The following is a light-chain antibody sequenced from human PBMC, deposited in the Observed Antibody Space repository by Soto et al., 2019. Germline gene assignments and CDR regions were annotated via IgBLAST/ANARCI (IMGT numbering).Light chain of an antibody. J-gene: IGLJ1*01. CDR3: LSFTATSTHV. Sequence: QCVLTQPASLSGSPGQSNTISCTGTSSDIGAYDYVSWFQQHPGKAPKLMISEVNNRPSAVSNRFSGSKSVNAAYLTISGLQVEDEAEYFCLSFTATSTHVFGTGTKVTVL. V-gene: IGLV2-14*01. CDR1: SSDIGAYDY. CDR2: EVN.